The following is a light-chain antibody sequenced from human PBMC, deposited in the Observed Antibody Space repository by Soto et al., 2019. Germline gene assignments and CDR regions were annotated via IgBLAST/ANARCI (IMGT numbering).Light chain of an antibody. CDR1: QSISSW. CDR2: DAS. CDR3: QQYNSYAWT. Sequence: DIQMTQSPSTLSASVGDRVTITCRASQSISSWLAWYQQKPGKAPKLLIYDASSLESGVSSRFSGSGSGTEFTLTISSLQPDDFATYYYQQYNSYAWTFGQGTKVEIK. J-gene: IGKJ1*01. V-gene: IGKV1-5*01.